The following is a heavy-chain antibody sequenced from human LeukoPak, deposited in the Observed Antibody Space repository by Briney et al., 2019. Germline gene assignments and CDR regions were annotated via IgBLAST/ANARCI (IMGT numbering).Heavy chain of an antibody. V-gene: IGHV3-53*01. CDR2: IYSGGST. Sequence: GGSLRLSCAASGFTVSSNYMSWVRQAPGKGLEWVSVIYSGGSTYYADSVKGRFTISRDNAKNSLYLQMNSLRAEDTAVYYCAREVYYYDSSGYYYWFDPWGQGTLVTVSS. CDR1: GFTVSSNY. CDR3: AREVYYYDSSGYYYWFDP. J-gene: IGHJ5*02. D-gene: IGHD3-22*01.